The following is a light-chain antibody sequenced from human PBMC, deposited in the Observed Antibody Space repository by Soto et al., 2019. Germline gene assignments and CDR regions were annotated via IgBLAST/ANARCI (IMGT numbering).Light chain of an antibody. CDR3: SSYTSITTLDVV. CDR1: SSDVGGHNY. Sequence: QSVLTQPASVSGSPGQSITISCTGTSSDVGGHNYVSWYQQHPGTAPKLMIYEVTNRPSGVSNRFSGSKSGNTASLTISGLQAEDEADYYCSSYTSITTLDVVFGGGTKLTV. J-gene: IGLJ2*01. CDR2: EVT. V-gene: IGLV2-14*01.